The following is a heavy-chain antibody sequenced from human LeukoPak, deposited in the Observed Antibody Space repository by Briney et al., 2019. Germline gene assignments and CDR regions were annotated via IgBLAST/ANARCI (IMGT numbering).Heavy chain of an antibody. D-gene: IGHD5-18*01. Sequence: GGSLRLSCAASGFTFSSYAMSWVRQAPGKGLEWVSAISGSGGSTYYADSVKGRFPISRDNSKSTLYLQMNSLRAEDTAVYYCAKVTAIVTGYFDYWGQGTLVTVSS. CDR2: ISGSGGST. CDR3: AKVTAIVTGYFDY. J-gene: IGHJ4*02. V-gene: IGHV3-23*01. CDR1: GFTFSSYA.